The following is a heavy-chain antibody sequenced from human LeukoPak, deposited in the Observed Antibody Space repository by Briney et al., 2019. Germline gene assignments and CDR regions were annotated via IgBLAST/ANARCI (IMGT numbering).Heavy chain of an antibody. J-gene: IGHJ4*02. D-gene: IGHD3-10*01. CDR3: ARQVGRSGSVFDY. V-gene: IGHV4-59*08. CDR1: GGSFSGYY. CDR2: IYYSGST. Sequence: PSETLSLTCAVYGGSFSGYYWSWIRQPPGKGLEWIGYIYYSGSTNYNPSLKSRVTISVDTSKNQFSLKLSSVTAADTAVYYCARQVGRSGSVFDYWGQGTLVTVSS.